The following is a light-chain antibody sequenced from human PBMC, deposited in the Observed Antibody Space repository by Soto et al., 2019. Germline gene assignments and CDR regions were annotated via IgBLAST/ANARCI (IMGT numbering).Light chain of an antibody. Sequence: QSALTQPASLSGSPGQSITISGTGTSSDVCDYNYVSWYQHHPGKAPKLMMFEVSNRPSGVSNRFSGSKSGNTASLTISGLQAEDEADYFCTSYTSISTSVFGTGTKLTVL. J-gene: IGLJ1*01. CDR1: SSDVCDYNY. CDR3: TSYTSISTSV. CDR2: EVS. V-gene: IGLV2-14*01.